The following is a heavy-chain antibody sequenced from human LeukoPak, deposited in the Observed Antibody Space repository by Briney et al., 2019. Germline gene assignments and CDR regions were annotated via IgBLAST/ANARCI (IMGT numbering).Heavy chain of an antibody. J-gene: IGHJ4*02. CDR2: ISWNSFTV. CDR3: VKDKSGYGDYFDY. V-gene: IGHV3-9*01. D-gene: IGHD5-12*01. CDR1: GFTFDESA. Sequence: GRSLRLSCAASGFTFDESAMHWVRQVPGKGLEWVSSISWNSFTVGYADSVKGRFTISRDNAKNSLYLQTNNLRVEDTALYYCVKDKSGYGDYFDYWGQGSLVTVSS.